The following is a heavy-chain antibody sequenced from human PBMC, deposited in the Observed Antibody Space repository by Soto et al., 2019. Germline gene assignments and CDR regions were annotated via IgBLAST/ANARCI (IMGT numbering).Heavy chain of an antibody. Sequence: QVQMVQSGAEVKKPGASVKVSCKASGYTFTGYYKHWVRQAAGQGLEWMGWINPNSGGTNDAQKIQGWVTMTRDTSISTAYMELGRLRSDDTAVYYCARDGCEEQWLGYYFDYWGQGTLVTVSS. CDR3: ARDGCEEQWLGYYFDY. D-gene: IGHD6-19*01. J-gene: IGHJ4*02. CDR1: GYTFTGYY. CDR2: INPNSGGT. V-gene: IGHV1-2*04.